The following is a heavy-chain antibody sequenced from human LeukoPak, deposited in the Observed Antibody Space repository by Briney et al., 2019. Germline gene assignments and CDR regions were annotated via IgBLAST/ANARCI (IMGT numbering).Heavy chain of an antibody. CDR2: MNPNSGNT. J-gene: IGHJ4*02. D-gene: IGHD6-13*01. CDR3: ARGAAAGTEVDY. CDR1: GYTFTSYD. V-gene: IGHV1-8*01. Sequence: ASVKVSCKASGYTFTSYDINWVRQATGQGLEWMGWMNPNSGNTNYAQKLQGRVTMTTDTSTSTAYMELRSLRSDDTAVYYCARGAAAGTEVDYWGQGTLVTVSS.